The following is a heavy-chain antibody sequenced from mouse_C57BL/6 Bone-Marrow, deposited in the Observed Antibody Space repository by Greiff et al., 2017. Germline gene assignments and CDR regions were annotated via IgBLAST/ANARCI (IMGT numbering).Heavy chain of an antibody. V-gene: IGHV5-17*01. J-gene: IGHJ2*01. CDR2: ISRGSSTI. CDR3: ATLEGYFDY. CDR1: GFTFSDYG. Sequence: EVQLQESGGGLVKPGGSLKLSCAASGFTFSDYGMHWVRQAPEQGLEWVAYISRGSSTIYYADTVKGRFTISRDNANNTLFLQMTSLRSEDTAMYYCATLEGYFDYWGQGTTLTVSS.